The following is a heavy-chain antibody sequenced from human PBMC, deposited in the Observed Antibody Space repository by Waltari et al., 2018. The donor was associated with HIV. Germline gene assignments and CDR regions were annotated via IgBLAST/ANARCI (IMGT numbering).Heavy chain of an antibody. CDR3: ARDSDDSSGYLYYFDY. Sequence: QVQLVQSGAEVKKPGASVKVSCKASGYTFTGYYMHWVRQAPGQGLEWMGWIHPNRCGTNSAQKFQGRVTMTRDTSISTAYMELSRLRSDDTAVYYCARDSDDSSGYLYYFDYWGQGTLVTVSS. V-gene: IGHV1-2*02. CDR2: IHPNRCGT. J-gene: IGHJ4*02. D-gene: IGHD3-22*01. CDR1: GYTFTGYY.